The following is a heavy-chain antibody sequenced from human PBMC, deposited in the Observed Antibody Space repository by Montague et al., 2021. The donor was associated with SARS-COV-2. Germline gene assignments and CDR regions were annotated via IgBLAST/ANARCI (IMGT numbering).Heavy chain of an antibody. D-gene: IGHD6-13*01. V-gene: IGHV3-33*01. CDR3: ARELRGFSTSWYALDS. CDR1: GFTFSSFG. CDR2: LWYDGGNK. Sequence: SLRLSYAASGFTFSSFGMHWVRQAPGKGLEWVAPLWYDGGNKYYADSVKGRFTISRDNSKNTLYLQMNSLRAEDTAVYYCARELRGFSTSWYALDSWGQGTLVTVSS. J-gene: IGHJ4*02.